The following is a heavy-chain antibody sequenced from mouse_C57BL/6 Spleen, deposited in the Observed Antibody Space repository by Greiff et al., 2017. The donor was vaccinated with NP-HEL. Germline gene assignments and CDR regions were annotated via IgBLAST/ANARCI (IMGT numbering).Heavy chain of an antibody. CDR2: IHPNSGST. D-gene: IGHD1-1*01. Sequence: QVQLQQPGAELVKPGASVKLSCKASGYTFTSYWMHWVKQRPGQGLEWIGMIHPNSGSTNYNEKFKSKATLTVDKSSSTAYMQLSSLTSEDSAVYYCARSYSTVVSFDYWGQGTTLTVSS. CDR3: ARSYSTVVSFDY. CDR1: GYTFTSYW. J-gene: IGHJ2*01. V-gene: IGHV1-64*01.